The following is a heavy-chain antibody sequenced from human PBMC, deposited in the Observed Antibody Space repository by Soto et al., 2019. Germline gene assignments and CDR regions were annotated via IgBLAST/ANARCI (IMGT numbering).Heavy chain of an antibody. D-gene: IGHD6-13*01. CDR1: GGSISSSSYY. J-gene: IGHJ4*02. CDR3: AIQLRIAAAGDFDY. CDR2: IYYSGST. Sequence: QLQLQESGPGLVKPSETLSLTCTVSGGSISSSSYYWGWIRQPPGKGLEWIGSIYYSGSTYYNPSLKSRVTISVDTSKNQFSLKLSSVTAADTAVYYCAIQLRIAAAGDFDYWGQGTLVTVSS. V-gene: IGHV4-39*01.